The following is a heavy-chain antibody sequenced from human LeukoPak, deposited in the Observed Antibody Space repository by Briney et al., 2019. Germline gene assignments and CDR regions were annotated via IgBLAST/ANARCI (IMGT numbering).Heavy chain of an antibody. V-gene: IGHV5-51*01. CDR2: IYPGDSDT. J-gene: IGHJ4*02. D-gene: IGHD3-22*01. Sequence: LGESLKISCKGSGYSFTSYWIGWVRQMPGKGLEWMGIIYPGDSDTRYSPSFQGQVTISADKSISTAYLQWSSLKASDTAMYYCARRRHTYYYDSSSYYFDYWGQGTLVTVSS. CDR1: GYSFTSYW. CDR3: ARRRHTYYYDSSSYYFDY.